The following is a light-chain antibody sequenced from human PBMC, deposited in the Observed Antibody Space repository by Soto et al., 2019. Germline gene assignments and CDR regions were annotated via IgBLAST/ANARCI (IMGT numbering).Light chain of an antibody. J-gene: IGKJ4*01. CDR1: QSLLFSSNNKNY. CDR2: WAS. CDR3: QQYYSSPPGLT. V-gene: IGKV4-1*01. Sequence: DIVMNQSPDSLAVSLGERATINCKSSQSLLFSSNNKNYLAWYQQKPGQPPKLLIYWASTREYGVPDRFSGSGSGTDFTLPISSLQAEDVAVYSCQQYYSSPPGLTFGGGTRVEIK.